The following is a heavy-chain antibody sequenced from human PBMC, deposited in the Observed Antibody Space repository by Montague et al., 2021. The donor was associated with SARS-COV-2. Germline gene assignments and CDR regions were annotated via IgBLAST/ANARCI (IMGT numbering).Heavy chain of an antibody. CDR1: GGSISSYY. V-gene: IGHV4-59*01. J-gene: IGHJ3*02. CDR3: ARGSGWMGNAFDI. D-gene: IGHD6-19*01. Sequence: SETLSLTCTVSGGSISSYYWSWIRQPPGKGLEWIGYIYYSGSTNYNPSLKSRVTISADTSKNQFPLKLSSVTAADTAVYYCARGSGWMGNAFDIWGQGTMVTVSS. CDR2: IYYSGST.